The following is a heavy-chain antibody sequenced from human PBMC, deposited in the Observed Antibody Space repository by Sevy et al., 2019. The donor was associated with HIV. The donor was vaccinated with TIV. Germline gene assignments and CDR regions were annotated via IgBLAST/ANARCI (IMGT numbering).Heavy chain of an antibody. CDR1: GYSFTSYW. V-gene: IGHV5-51*01. CDR3: AGIAAAGYDAFDI. CDR2: IYPGDSDT. J-gene: IGHJ3*02. D-gene: IGHD6-13*01. Sequence: GESLKISCKGSGYSFTSYWIGWVRQMPGKGLEWMGIIYPGDSDTRYSPSFQGQVTISADKSISTAYLQWSSLKASDTTMYYCAGIAAAGYDAFDIWGQGTMVTVSS.